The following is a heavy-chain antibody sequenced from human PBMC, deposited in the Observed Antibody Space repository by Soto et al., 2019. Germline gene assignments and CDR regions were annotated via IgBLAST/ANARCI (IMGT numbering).Heavy chain of an antibody. V-gene: IGHV3-23*01. Sequence: PGGSLRLSCAASGFTFSSYAMSWFRQAPGKGLEWVSAISGSGGSTYYADSVKGRFTISRDNSKNTLYLQMNSLRAEDTAVYYCAKDSLSSVAGKCPFDYWGQGTLVTVSS. CDR3: AKDSLSSVAGKCPFDY. D-gene: IGHD6-19*01. J-gene: IGHJ4*02. CDR1: GFTFSSYA. CDR2: ISGSGGST.